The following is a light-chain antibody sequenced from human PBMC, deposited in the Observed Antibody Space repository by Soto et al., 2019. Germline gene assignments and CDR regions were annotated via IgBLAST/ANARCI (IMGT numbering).Light chain of an antibody. Sequence: EIQMTQSPSTLSASVGDRVTITCRASQNISTWLAWYQRKPGQAPKPSSLESGVPSRFSGSGSATEFTLPISSLQPDDFAAYHCQHYNTHSWTFGQGTKVEI. CDR1: QNISTW. J-gene: IGKJ1*01. CDR2: S. CDR3: QHYNTHSWT. V-gene: IGKV1-5*03.